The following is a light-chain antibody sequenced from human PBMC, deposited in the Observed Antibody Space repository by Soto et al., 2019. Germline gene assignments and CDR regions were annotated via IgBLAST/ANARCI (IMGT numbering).Light chain of an antibody. CDR1: QSLLHSNGYNY. CDR3: MQALQTPWT. CDR2: LGS. Sequence: DIVMTQSPLSLPVTPGEPASISCRSSQSLLHSNGYNYLDWYLQKPGQSPQLLIYLGSNRASGVPDMFSGSASGTDFTLKISRVEAEDVGVYYCMQALQTPWTFGQGTKVEIK. J-gene: IGKJ1*01. V-gene: IGKV2-28*01.